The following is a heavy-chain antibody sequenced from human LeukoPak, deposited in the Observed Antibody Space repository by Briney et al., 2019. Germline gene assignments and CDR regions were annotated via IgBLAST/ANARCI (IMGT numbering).Heavy chain of an antibody. J-gene: IGHJ6*02. V-gene: IGHV3-30-3*01. Sequence: GGSLRLSCVASGFIFSNHAMHWVRQAPGKGLEWVAIIASDGAKAYYADSVKGRFSISRDNSKNTVDLQMNTLRTVDTAMYYCAKDRSQEAIYKGALDVWGQGTTVTVS. D-gene: IGHD5-24*01. CDR2: IASDGAKA. CDR3: AKDRSQEAIYKGALDV. CDR1: GFIFSNHA.